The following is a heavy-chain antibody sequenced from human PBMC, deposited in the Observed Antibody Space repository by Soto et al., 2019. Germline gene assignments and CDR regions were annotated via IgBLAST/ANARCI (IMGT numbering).Heavy chain of an antibody. CDR3: ARQFSGDGDAFDI. Sequence: GESLRLSCAASGFTFSDYYMSWIHQAPGKGLEWVSYISSSGSTIYYADSVKGRFTISRDNAKNSLYLQMNSLRAEDTAVYYCARQFSGDGDAFDIWGQGTMVTVSS. CDR1: GFTFSDYY. J-gene: IGHJ3*02. CDR2: ISSSGSTI. V-gene: IGHV3-11*01. D-gene: IGHD2-21*01.